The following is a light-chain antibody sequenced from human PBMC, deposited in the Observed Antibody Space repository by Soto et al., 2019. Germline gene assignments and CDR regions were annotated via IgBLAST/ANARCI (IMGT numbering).Light chain of an antibody. Sequence: EIVLTHSPATLSLSPCERATLSFSASQSVSTDLAWYQQRPGQAPRLLIYDASYRATDIPHRFSGSGSGTDFILTIYRLEPEDCAVYYCQQYNKWPQTFGQGTKVDIK. J-gene: IGKJ1*01. V-gene: IGKV3-11*01. CDR3: QQYNKWPQT. CDR2: DAS. CDR1: QSVSTD.